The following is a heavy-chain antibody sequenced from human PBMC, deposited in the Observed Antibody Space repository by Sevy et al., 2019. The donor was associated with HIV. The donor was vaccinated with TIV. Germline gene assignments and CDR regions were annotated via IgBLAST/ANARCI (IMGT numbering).Heavy chain of an antibody. D-gene: IGHD5-18*01. V-gene: IGHV4-34*01. J-gene: IGHJ2*01. CDR1: GGSFSGYY. CDR2: INHSGST. CDR3: ATHSKVDIAMVKRRRDWYFDL. Sequence: SETLSLTCAVYGGSFSGYYWSWIRQPPGKGLEWIGEINHSGSTNYNPSLKSRVTISVDTSKNQFSLKLSSVTAADTAVYYCATHSKVDIAMVKRRRDWYFDLWGRGTLVTVSS.